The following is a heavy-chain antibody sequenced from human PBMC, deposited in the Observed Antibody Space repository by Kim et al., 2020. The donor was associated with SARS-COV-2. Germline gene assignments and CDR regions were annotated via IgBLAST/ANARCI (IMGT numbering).Heavy chain of an antibody. Sequence: SVKVSCKASGGTFSSYAISWVRQAPGQGLEWMGGIIPIFGTANYAQKFQGRVTITADESTSTAYMELSSLRSEDTAVYYCASPRDSGLRYFDWLFIPFDYWGQGTLVTVSS. CDR2: IIPIFGTA. D-gene: IGHD3-9*01. CDR3: ASPRDSGLRYFDWLFIPFDY. CDR1: GGTFSSYA. V-gene: IGHV1-69*13. J-gene: IGHJ4*02.